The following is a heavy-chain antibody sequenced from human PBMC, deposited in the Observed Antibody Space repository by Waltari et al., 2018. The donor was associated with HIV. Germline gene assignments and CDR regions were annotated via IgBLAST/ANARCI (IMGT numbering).Heavy chain of an antibody. D-gene: IGHD3-22*01. CDR3: ARDYYDSSGSSYGMDV. Sequence: QVQLQESGPGLVKPSETLSLTCTVSGGSISRYYWSWIRQPQGKGLAVIGYIYYSGSTNYNPSLKSRVTISVDTSKNQFSRKLSSVTAADTAVYYCARDYYDSSGSSYGMDVWGQGTTVTVSS. CDR2: IYYSGST. CDR1: GGSISRYY. V-gene: IGHV4-59*01. J-gene: IGHJ6*02.